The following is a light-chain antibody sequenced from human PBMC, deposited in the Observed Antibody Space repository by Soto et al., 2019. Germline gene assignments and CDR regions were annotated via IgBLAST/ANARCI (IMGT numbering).Light chain of an antibody. CDR1: QSLSSSY. V-gene: IGKV3-20*01. J-gene: IGKJ1*01. CDR2: GTS. CDR3: QRFGTSPPWT. Sequence: EIVLTQSPGTLSLSPGERATLSCRASQSLSSSYLAWYQQKPGQAPRLLIYGTSIRATGIPDRFSGSGSGTDFTLTITRLEPEDFAVYYCQRFGTSPPWTF.